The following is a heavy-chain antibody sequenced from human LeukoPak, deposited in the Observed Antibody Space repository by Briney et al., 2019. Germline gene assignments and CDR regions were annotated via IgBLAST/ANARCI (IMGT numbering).Heavy chain of an antibody. CDR3: ARDRSDRLAVAGTSAFDY. Sequence: PGGSLRLSCAASGFTVSSNYMSWVRQAPGKGLEWVSSISSSSSYIYYADSVKGRFTISRDNAKNSLHLQMNSLRAEDTAVYYCARDRSDRLAVAGTSAFDYWGQGTLVTVSS. V-gene: IGHV3-21*01. CDR2: ISSSSSYI. J-gene: IGHJ4*02. D-gene: IGHD6-19*01. CDR1: GFTVSSNY.